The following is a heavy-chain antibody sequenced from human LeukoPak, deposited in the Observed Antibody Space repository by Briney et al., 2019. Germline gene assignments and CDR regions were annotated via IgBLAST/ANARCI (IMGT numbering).Heavy chain of an antibody. J-gene: IGHJ4*02. CDR1: GGTFSSYA. V-gene: IGHV1-69*13. CDR2: IIPIFGTA. CDR3: ARRLGLVQASIDY. D-gene: IGHD3/OR15-3a*01. Sequence: GASVKVSCKASGGTFSSYAISWVRQAPGQGLEWMGGIIPIFGTANYAQKFQGRVTITADESTSTAYMELSSLRSEDTAVYYCARRLGLVQASIDYWGQGTLVTVSS.